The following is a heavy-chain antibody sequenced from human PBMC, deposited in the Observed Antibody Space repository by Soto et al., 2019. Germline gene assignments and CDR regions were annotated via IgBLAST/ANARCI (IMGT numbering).Heavy chain of an antibody. D-gene: IGHD5-12*01. Sequence: QVQLHESGPGLMKPSETLSLTCTVSGGSVNTGSYYWGWIRQSPGKGLEYIGQIYYTGSTDYNPSLKSRVTILVDTSKNQFHLRLSSVTAADTGVHFCARLWSGYDNWFDPWGQGTLVTVSS. CDR3: ARLWSGYDNWFDP. CDR2: IYYTGST. J-gene: IGHJ5*02. V-gene: IGHV4-61*01. CDR1: GGSVNTGSYY.